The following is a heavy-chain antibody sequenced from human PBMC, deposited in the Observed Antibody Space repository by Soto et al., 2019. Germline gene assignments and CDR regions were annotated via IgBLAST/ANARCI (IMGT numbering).Heavy chain of an antibody. J-gene: IGHJ4*02. V-gene: IGHV3-30-3*01. CDR3: ARAPGGSTETFDS. CDR1: GFTFRSYA. D-gene: IGHD3-10*01. CDR2: ISYSGSNT. Sequence: QVHLVASRGGMVQPGRSLRLACTASGFTFRSYAMHWVRQAPGKGLEWVAVISYSGSNTYYADSVKGRFSISRDISNNTLYLQMNSLRSEDTAVYYCARAPGGSTETFDSWGQGTLVTVSS.